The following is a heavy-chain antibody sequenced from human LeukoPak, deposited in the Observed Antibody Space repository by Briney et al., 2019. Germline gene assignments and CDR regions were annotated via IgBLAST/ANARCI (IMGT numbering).Heavy chain of an antibody. J-gene: IGHJ6*03. CDR1: GGSISSSSYY. V-gene: IGHV4-39*01. CDR3: ARQVAELYYYYYYMDV. CDR2: IYYSGST. D-gene: IGHD1-26*01. Sequence: SETLSLTCTVSGGSISSSSYYWGWIRQPPGKGLEWIGSIYYSGSTYYNPSLKSRVTISVDTSKNQFSLKLSSVTAADTAVYYCARQVAELYYYYYYMDVWGKGTTVTVSS.